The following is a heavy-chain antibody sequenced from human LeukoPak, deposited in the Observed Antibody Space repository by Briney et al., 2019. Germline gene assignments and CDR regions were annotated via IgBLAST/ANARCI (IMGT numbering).Heavy chain of an antibody. Sequence: SQTLSLTCTVSGGSISSGDYYWGWIRQPPGKGLEWIGYIYYSGSPYYNPSLKSRVTISVDTSKNQFSLKLSSVTAADTAVYYCARADSSSWYDYWGQGTLVTVSS. D-gene: IGHD6-13*01. CDR2: IYYSGSP. V-gene: IGHV4-30-4*01. J-gene: IGHJ4*02. CDR1: GGSISSGDYY. CDR3: ARADSSSWYDY.